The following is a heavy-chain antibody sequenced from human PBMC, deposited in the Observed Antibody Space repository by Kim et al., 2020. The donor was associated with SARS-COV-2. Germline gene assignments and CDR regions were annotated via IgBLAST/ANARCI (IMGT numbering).Heavy chain of an antibody. V-gene: IGHV1-2*04. CDR3: ARGLGEYQLLPYHLWGPSGXCYGMDV. J-gene: IGHJ6*02. CDR2: INPNSGGT. D-gene: IGHD2-2*01. CDR1: GYTFTGYY. Sequence: ASVKVSCKASGYTFTGYYMHWVRQAPGQGLEWMGWINPNSGGTNYAQKFQGWVTMTRDTSISTAYMELSRLRSDDTAVYYCARGLGEYQLLPYHLWGPSGXCYGMDVWGQGTTVTVSS.